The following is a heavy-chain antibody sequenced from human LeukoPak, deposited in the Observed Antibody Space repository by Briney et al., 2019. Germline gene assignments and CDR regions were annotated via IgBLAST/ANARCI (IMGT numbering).Heavy chain of an antibody. CDR1: AGTFSSYA. CDR3: ARGKDPMLAAWDFDY. V-gene: IGHV1-69*05. J-gene: IGHJ4*02. D-gene: IGHD2-8*01. CDR2: IIPIFGTA. Sequence: SVKVCCKGSAGTFSSYAISWVRQAPGQGLEWMGRIIPIFGTANYAQKFQGRVTITTDESTSTACMELSRLRSDDTAVYYCARGKDPMLAAWDFDYWGQGTLVTVSS.